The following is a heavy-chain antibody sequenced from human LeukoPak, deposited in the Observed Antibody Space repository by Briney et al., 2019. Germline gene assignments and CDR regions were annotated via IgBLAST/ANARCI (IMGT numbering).Heavy chain of an antibody. Sequence: ASVKVSCKASGYTFTSYGISWVGQAPGQGLEWMGWISAYNGNTNYAQTLQRRVTTTNDTSTSTAYMGLRSLRSADTAVYDCARGYSGSSWTVGDYCSQATLVTVSS. J-gene: IGHJ4*02. D-gene: IGHD6-13*01. V-gene: IGHV1-18*01. CDR1: GYTFTSYG. CDR3: ARGYSGSSWTVGDY. CDR2: ISAYNGNT.